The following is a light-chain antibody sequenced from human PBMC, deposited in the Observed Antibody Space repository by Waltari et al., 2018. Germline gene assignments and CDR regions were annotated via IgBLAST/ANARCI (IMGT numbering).Light chain of an antibody. CDR3: MQALQTPPG. V-gene: IGKV2-28*01. J-gene: IGKJ1*01. CDR2: LGS. CDR1: QSLLHSNGYNY. Sequence: DIVMTQSPLSLPVTTGEPASISCRSSQSLLHSNGYNYLDWYLQKPGQSPQLLIYLGSNRASGVPDRFSGSGSGTDFTLKISRVEAEDVGVYYCMQALQTPPGFGQGTKVEIK.